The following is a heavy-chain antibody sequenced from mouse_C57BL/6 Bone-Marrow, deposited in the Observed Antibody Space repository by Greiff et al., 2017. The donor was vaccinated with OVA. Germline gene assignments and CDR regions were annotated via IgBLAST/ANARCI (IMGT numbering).Heavy chain of an antibody. CDR3: ARAPYDGYYAWYFDV. V-gene: IGHV1-20*01. D-gene: IGHD2-3*01. Sequence: DVKLVESGPELVKPGDSVKISCKASGYSFTGYFMNWVMQSHGKSLEWIGRINPYNGDTFYNQKFKGKATLTVDKSSSTAHMELRSLTSEDSAVYYCARAPYDGYYAWYFDVWGTGTTVTVSS. CDR1: GYSFTGYF. CDR2: INPYNGDT. J-gene: IGHJ1*03.